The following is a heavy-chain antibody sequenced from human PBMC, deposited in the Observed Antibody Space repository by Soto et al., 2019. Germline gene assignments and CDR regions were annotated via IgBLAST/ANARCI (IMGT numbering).Heavy chain of an antibody. CDR3: ARGTKYYDFWSGYYHWFDP. CDR2: INHSGST. Sequence: SETLSLTCAVYGGSFSGYYWSWIRQPPGKGLEWIGEINHSGSTNYNPSLKSRVTISVDTSKNQFSLKLSSVTAADTAVYYCARGTKYYDFWSGYYHWFDPWGQGTLVTVSS. D-gene: IGHD3-3*01. J-gene: IGHJ5*02. V-gene: IGHV4-34*01. CDR1: GGSFSGYY.